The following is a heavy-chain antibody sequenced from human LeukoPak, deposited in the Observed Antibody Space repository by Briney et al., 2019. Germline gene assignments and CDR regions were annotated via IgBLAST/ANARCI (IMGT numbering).Heavy chain of an antibody. CDR1: GFTFSSYA. J-gene: IGHJ3*02. Sequence: GGSLRLSCAASGFTFSSYAMHWVRQAPGKGLEWVATISYDGDNKYYADSLKGRFTISRDNSKNTLYLQMNSLRAEDTAVYYCARGGIRYNWNFGSFDIWGQGTMVTVSS. D-gene: IGHD1-7*01. CDR3: ARGGIRYNWNFGSFDI. V-gene: IGHV3-30-3*01. CDR2: ISYDGDNK.